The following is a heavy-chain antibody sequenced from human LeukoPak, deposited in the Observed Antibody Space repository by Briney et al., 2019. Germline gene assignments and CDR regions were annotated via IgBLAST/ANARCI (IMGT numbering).Heavy chain of an antibody. V-gene: IGHV4-59*08. D-gene: IGHD6-19*01. J-gene: IGHJ4*02. CDR2: IYYSGST. CDR1: GGSISSYY. Sequence: SETLSLTCTVSGGSISSYYWSWIRQPPGKGLEWIGYIYYSGSTNYNPSLKSRVTISVDTSKNQFSLKLSSVTAADTAVYYCARYPNSGWYGAYFDYWGQGTLVTVSS. CDR3: ARYPNSGWYGAYFDY.